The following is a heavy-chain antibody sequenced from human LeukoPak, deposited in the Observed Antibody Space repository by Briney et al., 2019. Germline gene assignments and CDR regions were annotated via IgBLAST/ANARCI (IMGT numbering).Heavy chain of an antibody. CDR3: ARCRAVLRYFDL. J-gene: IGHJ2*01. CDR1: GFTFSSYS. CDR2: ISSSSSYI. V-gene: IGHV3-21*01. D-gene: IGHD6-19*01. Sequence: GGSLRLSCAASGFTFSSYSMNWVRQAPGKGLEWVSSISSSSSYIYYADSVKGRSTISRDNAKNSLYLQMNSLRAEDTAVYYCARCRAVLRYFDLWGRGTLVTVSS.